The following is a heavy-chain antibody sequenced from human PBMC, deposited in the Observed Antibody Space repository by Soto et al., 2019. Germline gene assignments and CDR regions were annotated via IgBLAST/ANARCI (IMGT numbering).Heavy chain of an antibody. CDR2: ISSSGST. CDR1: GGSISSRSYH. CDR3: ARRPVEAVAGPIHAFDI. D-gene: IGHD6-19*01. J-gene: IGHJ3*02. Sequence: QLQLQESGPGLVKPSETLSLTCAVSGGSISSRSYHWGWIRQPPGQGLEWLGIISSSGSTYYNPSLKSRCTISLDTSRTQFSLDLSSVTAADTAVYYCARRPVEAVAGPIHAFDIWGQGTIVTVSS. V-gene: IGHV4-39*01.